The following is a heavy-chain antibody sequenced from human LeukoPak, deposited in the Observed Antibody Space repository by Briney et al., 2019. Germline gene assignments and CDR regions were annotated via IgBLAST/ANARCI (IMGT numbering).Heavy chain of an antibody. CDR1: GASISSYY. J-gene: IGHJ4*02. Sequence: SETLSLTCSVSGASISSYYWSWIRQPPGKGLEWIGYIYYSGSTNYNPSLKSRVTISVDTSKNQFSLKLSSVTAADTAVYYCARLSRVVINAYFDYWGQGTLVTVSS. CDR3: ARLSRVVINAYFDY. V-gene: IGHV4-59*08. CDR2: IYYSGST. D-gene: IGHD3-3*01.